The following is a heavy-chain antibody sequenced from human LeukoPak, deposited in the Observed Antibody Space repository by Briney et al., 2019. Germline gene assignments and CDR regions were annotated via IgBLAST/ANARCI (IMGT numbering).Heavy chain of an antibody. CDR1: GFIFSSYP. CDR2: IWYDGSSQ. Sequence: GGSLRLSCAASGFIFSSYPIHWVRQAPGKGLEWVAVIWYDGSSQYYGESVKGRFTISRDNFKNTLYLQMNSLRADDTAVYYCAKDLGLRGRTGPFEIWGQRTMVTVSS. D-gene: IGHD1-26*01. J-gene: IGHJ3*02. V-gene: IGHV3-33*06. CDR3: AKDLGLRGRTGPFEI.